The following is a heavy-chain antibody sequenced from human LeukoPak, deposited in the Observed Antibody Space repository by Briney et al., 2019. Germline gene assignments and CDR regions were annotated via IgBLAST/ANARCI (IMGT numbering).Heavy chain of an antibody. J-gene: IGHJ4*02. D-gene: IGHD6-19*01. CDR3: ASAGPNSSGWYPHQYFDY. CDR2: IYYSGST. CDR1: GVSISSYY. Sequence: SETLSLTCTVSGVSISSYYWSWIRQPPGKGLEWIGYIYYSGSTNYNPSLKSRVTISVDTSKNQFSLKLSSVTAADTAVYYCASAGPNSSGWYPHQYFDYWGQGTLVTVSS. V-gene: IGHV4-59*01.